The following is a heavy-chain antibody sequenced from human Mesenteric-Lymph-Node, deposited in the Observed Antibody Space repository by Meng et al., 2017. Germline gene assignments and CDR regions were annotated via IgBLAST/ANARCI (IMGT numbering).Heavy chain of an antibody. CDR1: GCTLRSYE. V-gene: IGHV3-9*01. D-gene: IGHD6-19*01. Sequence: SLKISCAASGCTLRSYEMKWVRQAPGKGLEWVSGISWNSGSIGYADSVKGRFTISRDNAKNSLYLQMNSLRAEDTALYYCAKDTGIAVASPNFDYWGQGTLVTVSS. CDR3: AKDTGIAVASPNFDY. J-gene: IGHJ4*02. CDR2: ISWNSGSI.